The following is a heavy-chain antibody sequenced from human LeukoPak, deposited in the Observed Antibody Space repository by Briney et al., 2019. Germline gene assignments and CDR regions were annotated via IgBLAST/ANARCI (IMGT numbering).Heavy chain of an antibody. CDR2: INHSGST. Sequence: SETLSLACGVYGGSFSGYYWSWIRQPPGKGLEWIGEINHSGSTNYNPSLKSRVTISVDTSKNQFSLKLSSVTAADTAVYYCARGFKWNYLPPAFDYWGQGTLVTVSS. D-gene: IGHD1-7*01. V-gene: IGHV4-34*01. CDR1: GGSFSGYY. J-gene: IGHJ4*02. CDR3: ARGFKWNYLPPAFDY.